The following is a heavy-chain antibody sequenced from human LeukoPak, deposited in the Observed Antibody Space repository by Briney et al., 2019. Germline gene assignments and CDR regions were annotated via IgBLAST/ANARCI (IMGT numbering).Heavy chain of an antibody. CDR2: ISYDGSNK. J-gene: IGHJ6*02. D-gene: IGHD6-6*01. V-gene: IGHV3-30-3*01. Sequence: GGSLRLSCATSGFTFSDYYINWVRQAPGKGLEWVAVISYDGSNKYYADSVKGRFTISRDNSKNTLYLQMNSLRAEDTAVYYCARGKRQLVLDYYYYYGMDVWGQGTTVTVSS. CDR1: GFTFSDYY. CDR3: ARGKRQLVLDYYYYYGMDV.